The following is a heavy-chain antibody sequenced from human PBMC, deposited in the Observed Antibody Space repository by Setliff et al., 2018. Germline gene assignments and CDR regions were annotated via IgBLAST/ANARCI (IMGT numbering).Heavy chain of an antibody. Sequence: PSETLSLTCTVSGGSISVYYWTWFRQPPGKGLEWIGYISSGSTNYNPSLKSRVTISVDPSKNQFSLRVTSVTAADTAVYYCARDRLLVGARYAMDVWGKGTTVTVSS. CDR1: GGSISVYY. V-gene: IGHV4-59*01. CDR2: ISSGST. CDR3: ARDRLLVGARYAMDV. D-gene: IGHD1-26*01. J-gene: IGHJ6*03.